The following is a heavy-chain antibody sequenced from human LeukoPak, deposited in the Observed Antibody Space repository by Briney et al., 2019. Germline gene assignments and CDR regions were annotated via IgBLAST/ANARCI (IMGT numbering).Heavy chain of an antibody. D-gene: IGHD1-26*01. V-gene: IGHV3-74*01. J-gene: IGHJ5*02. Sequence: PGGSLRLSCAASGFTFSPYWMHWVRQAPGKGPVWVSRINNDGSSTWYAESVKGRFTISRDNARNPLSLQMHSPRAEDTALYYCARDQDGVGATIDLWGQGTLVTVSS. CDR3: ARDQDGVGATIDL. CDR1: GFTFSPYW. CDR2: INNDGSST.